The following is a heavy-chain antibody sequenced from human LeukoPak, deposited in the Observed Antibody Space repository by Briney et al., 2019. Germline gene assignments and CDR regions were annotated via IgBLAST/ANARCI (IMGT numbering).Heavy chain of an antibody. J-gene: IGHJ4*02. CDR2: INPNSGGT. V-gene: IGHV1-2*02. Sequence: GASVKVSCKASGYTFTGYYVHWVRQAPGQGLEWMGWINPNSGGTNYAQKFQGRVTMTRDTSISTAYMELSRLRSDDTAVYYCQRSRARSDYGFDYWGQGTLVTVSS. CDR1: GYTFTGYY. CDR3: QRSRARSDYGFDY. D-gene: IGHD4-17*01.